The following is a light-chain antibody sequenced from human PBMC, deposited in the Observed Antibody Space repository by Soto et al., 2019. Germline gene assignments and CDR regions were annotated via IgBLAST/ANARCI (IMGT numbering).Light chain of an antibody. J-gene: IGKJ4*01. CDR1: QGISNW. CDR3: KQANSFPLT. CDR2: AAS. Sequence: DIQMTQSPSSVSACVRASLSTTCRGSQGISNWLAWYQQKPGKAPQLLIYAASSLQSGVPSRFSGSGSGTDFTLTISSLQTEDFATYFCKQANSFPLTFGGGTKVDIK. V-gene: IGKV1-12*01.